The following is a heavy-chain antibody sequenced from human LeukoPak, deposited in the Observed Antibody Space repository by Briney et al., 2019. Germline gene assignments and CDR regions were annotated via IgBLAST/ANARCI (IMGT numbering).Heavy chain of an antibody. Sequence: GGSLRLSCVASRFTFSSHTMNWVRQAPGKGLEWVSSISSSIRYIYYADSVRGQFTISRDNAKNSLYLQMNSLRAEDTAVYYCARGSEYCSGGTCYLSWFDPWGQGTLVTVSS. CDR2: ISSSIRYI. V-gene: IGHV3-21*06. CDR3: ARGSEYCSGGTCYLSWFDP. J-gene: IGHJ5*02. CDR1: RFTFSSHT. D-gene: IGHD2-15*01.